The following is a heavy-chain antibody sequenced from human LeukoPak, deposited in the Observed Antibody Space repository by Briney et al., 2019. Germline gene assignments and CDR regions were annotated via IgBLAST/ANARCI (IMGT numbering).Heavy chain of an antibody. Sequence: GGSLRLSCAASGFIFSNSWMHWVRQAPGKGLMWVALIKGDGSERSYSDSVKGRFTISRDNAKNSLYLQMNSLRAEDTAVYYCATQLYYDFWSGYYVPDYWGQGTLVTVSS. CDR2: IKGDGSER. CDR1: GFIFSNSW. V-gene: IGHV3-74*01. CDR3: ATQLYYDFWSGYYVPDY. D-gene: IGHD3-3*01. J-gene: IGHJ4*02.